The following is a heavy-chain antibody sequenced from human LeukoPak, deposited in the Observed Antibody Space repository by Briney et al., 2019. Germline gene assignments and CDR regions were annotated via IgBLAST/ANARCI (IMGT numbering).Heavy chain of an antibody. CDR2: IYTTGRT. D-gene: IGHD3-10*02. CDR3: AELGITMIGGV. V-gene: IGHV3-53*01. CDR1: GFTVSSNS. J-gene: IGHJ6*04. Sequence: GGSLRLSCTVSGFTVSSNSMSWVRQAPGKGLEWVSFIYTTGRTHDSDSVKGRFTISRDSSKNTLYLQMNSLRAEDTAVYYCAELGITMIGGVWGKGTTVTISS.